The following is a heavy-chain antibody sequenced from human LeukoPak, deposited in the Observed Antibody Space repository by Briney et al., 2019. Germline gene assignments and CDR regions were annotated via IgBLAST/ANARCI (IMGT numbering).Heavy chain of an antibody. CDR1: GYTFTSYY. D-gene: IGHD3-22*01. CDR2: IIPILGIA. J-gene: IGHJ3*02. Sequence: GASVKVSCKASGYTFTSYYMHWVRQAPGQGLEWMGRIIPILGIANYAQKFQGRVTITADKSTSTAYMELSSLRSEDTAVYYCARATSPYYDSSYDAFDIWGQGTMVTVSS. CDR3: ARATSPYYDSSYDAFDI. V-gene: IGHV1-69*04.